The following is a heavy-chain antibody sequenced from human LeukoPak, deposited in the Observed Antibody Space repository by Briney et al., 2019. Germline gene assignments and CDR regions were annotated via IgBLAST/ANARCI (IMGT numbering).Heavy chain of an antibody. Sequence: KVGKSLKISCKGSGYSFTSYWIGWVRQMPGKGLEWMGIIYPGDSDTRYSPSFQGQVTISADKSISTAYLQWSSLKASDTAMYYCARQVEYCSSTSCYNFQHWGQGTLVTVSS. J-gene: IGHJ1*01. CDR2: IYPGDSDT. D-gene: IGHD2-2*02. V-gene: IGHV5-51*01. CDR1: GYSFTSYW. CDR3: ARQVEYCSSTSCYNFQH.